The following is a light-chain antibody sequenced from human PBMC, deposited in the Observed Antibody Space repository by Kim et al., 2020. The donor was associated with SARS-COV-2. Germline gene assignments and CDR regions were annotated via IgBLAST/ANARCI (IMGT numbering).Light chain of an antibody. CDR1: QSVSSN. V-gene: IGKV3D-15*01. CDR3: QQYNNWPPIT. Sequence: SPGERANLSCRARQSVSSNLAWYQQKPGQAPRLLIYGAATRATGIPARFSGSGSGTEFTLTISSLQSEDFAVYYCQQYNNWPPITFGQETRLEIK. CDR2: GAA. J-gene: IGKJ5*01.